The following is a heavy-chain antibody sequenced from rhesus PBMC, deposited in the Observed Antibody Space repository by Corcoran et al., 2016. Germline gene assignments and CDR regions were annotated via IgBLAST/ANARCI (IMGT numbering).Heavy chain of an antibody. CDR2: IYGSGSST. CDR1: GGSISSSY. V-gene: IGHV4-169*01. Sequence: QLQLQESGPGLVKPSETLSVTCAVSGGSISSSYWSWIRQAPGKGLEWIGYIYGSGSSTNYNPSLKIRVILSVETSKNQLTRKLSSVTAADTGVYYCATSTGDTAGTVLIGYWGQGVLVTVSS. CDR3: ATSTGDTAGTVLIGY. J-gene: IGHJ4*01. D-gene: IGHD5-42*01.